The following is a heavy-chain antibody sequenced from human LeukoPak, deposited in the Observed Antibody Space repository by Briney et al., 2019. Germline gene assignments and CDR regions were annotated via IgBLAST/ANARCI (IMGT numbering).Heavy chain of an antibody. D-gene: IGHD4-17*01. CDR2: TSYDGSDK. V-gene: IGHV3-30*04. CDR1: GFTFSSYA. J-gene: IGHJ6*02. CDR3: ARVGTVTHYYYYYGMDV. Sequence: GGSLRLSCAASGFTFSSYAMHWVRQAPGKGLEWVTVTSYDGSDKYYADSVKGRFTISRDNSKNTTYLQMNSLRAEDTAVYYCARVGTVTHYYYYYGMDVWGQGTTVTVSS.